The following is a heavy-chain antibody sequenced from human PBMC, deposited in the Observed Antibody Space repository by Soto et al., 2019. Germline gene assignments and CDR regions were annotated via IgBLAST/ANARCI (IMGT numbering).Heavy chain of an antibody. CDR3: ARAYLPDIAVAGTELFDY. CDR1: GGTFSSYT. D-gene: IGHD6-19*01. J-gene: IGHJ4*02. Sequence: GASVKVSCKASGGTFSSYTISWVRQAPGQGLEWMGRIIPILGIANYAQKFQGRVTITADKSTSTAYMELSSLRSEDTAVYYCARAYLPDIAVAGTELFDYWGQGTLVTVSS. CDR2: IIPILGIA. V-gene: IGHV1-69*02.